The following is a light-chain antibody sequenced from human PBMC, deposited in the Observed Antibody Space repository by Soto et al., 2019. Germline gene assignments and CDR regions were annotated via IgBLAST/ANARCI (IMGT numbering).Light chain of an antibody. CDR3: SSYTTNIAPVV. J-gene: IGLJ2*01. V-gene: IGLV2-14*01. CDR2: EVT. CDR1: SGDIGGYNY. Sequence: QSALTQPASVSGSPGQSITISCTGTSGDIGGYNYVSWYQQHPGKAPKLLISEVTNRPSWVSNRFSGSKSGNTASLTISGLQAEDEADDYCSSYTTNIAPVVFGGGTKVTVL.